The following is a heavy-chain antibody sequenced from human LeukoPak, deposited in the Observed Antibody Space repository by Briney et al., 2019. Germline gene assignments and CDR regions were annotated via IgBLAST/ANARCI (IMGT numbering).Heavy chain of an antibody. Sequence: ASVKVSCKASGYTFIDYSIHWVRQAPGQGLEWMGEINPNNGDTNFAPDFQGRVTMTRDTSITTAFMELSSLRYADTAIYYCATHCSGAACFDYWGQGTLVTVSS. CDR2: INPNNGDT. CDR3: ATHCSGAACFDY. D-gene: IGHD2-15*01. CDR1: GYTFIDYS. V-gene: IGHV1-2*02. J-gene: IGHJ4*02.